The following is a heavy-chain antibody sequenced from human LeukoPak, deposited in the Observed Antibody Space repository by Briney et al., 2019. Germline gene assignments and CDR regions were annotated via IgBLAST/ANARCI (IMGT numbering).Heavy chain of an antibody. Sequence: ASVKVSCKASGYTFTSYGISWVRQAPGQGLEWMGWISAYNGNTNYAQKLQGRVTMTTDTSTSTAYMELRSLRSDDTAVYYCAKANYDTLTGYFEAFDYWGQGTLVTVSS. CDR2: ISAYNGNT. D-gene: IGHD3-9*01. CDR3: AKANYDTLTGYFEAFDY. CDR1: GYTFTSYG. J-gene: IGHJ4*02. V-gene: IGHV1-18*01.